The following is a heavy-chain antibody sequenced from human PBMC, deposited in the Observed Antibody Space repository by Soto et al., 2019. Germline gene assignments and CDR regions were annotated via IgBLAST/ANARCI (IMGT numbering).Heavy chain of an antibody. CDR3: ARVIPGAEAWFGP. Sequence: ASVEVSCKASGYTFTKYGVTWVRQAPGQGLEWMGWISAYTDNPNYAQKFQGRVTMTIDTSTTTAYMDLRSLTSDDTAVYYCARVIPGAEAWFGPWGQGTLVTVSS. CDR2: ISAYTDNP. J-gene: IGHJ5*02. CDR1: GYTFTKYG. V-gene: IGHV1-18*01. D-gene: IGHD2-2*01.